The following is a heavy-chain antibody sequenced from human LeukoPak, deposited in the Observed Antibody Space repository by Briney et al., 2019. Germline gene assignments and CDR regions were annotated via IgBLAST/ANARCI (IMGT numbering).Heavy chain of an antibody. Sequence: PGGSLRLSCAASGFTFSSSAMSWVRQAPGKGLEWVGRIKSKTDGGTTDYAAPVKGRFTISRDDSKNTLYLQMNSLKTEDTAVYYCTTVERITMIVRVRVRGYWGQGTLVTVSS. CDR1: GFTFSSSA. J-gene: IGHJ4*02. CDR2: IKSKTDGGTT. CDR3: TTVERITMIVRVRVRGY. D-gene: IGHD3-22*01. V-gene: IGHV3-15*01.